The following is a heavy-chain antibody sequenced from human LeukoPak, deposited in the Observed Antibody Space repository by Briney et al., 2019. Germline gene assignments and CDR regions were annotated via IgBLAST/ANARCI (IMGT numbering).Heavy chain of an antibody. J-gene: IGHJ5*02. V-gene: IGHV1-46*01. D-gene: IGHD2-21*02. CDR2: INPSGGST. CDR1: GYTFTSYY. Sequence: ASVKVSCKASGYTFTSYYMHWVRQAPGQGLEWMGIINPSGGSTSYAQKFQGRVTMTRDMSTSTVYMELSSLRSEDTAVYYCARVGGGGDCYSPRCGWFDPWGQGTLVTVSS. CDR3: ARVGGGGDCYSPRCGWFDP.